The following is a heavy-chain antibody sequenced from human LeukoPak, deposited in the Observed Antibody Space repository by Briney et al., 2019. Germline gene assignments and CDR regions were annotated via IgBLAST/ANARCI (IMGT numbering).Heavy chain of an antibody. CDR3: AKNARSYYYYMDV. V-gene: IGHV3-43D*03. CDR2: ISWDGGNT. J-gene: IGHJ6*03. D-gene: IGHD3-10*01. CDR1: GFTFDDHS. Sequence: GRSMRPSCAASGFTFDDHSMHCVSQAARKCMGWVSVISWDGGNTYYADSVKGRFTISRDNSKNSLYLQMNSLRAEDTALYYCAKNARSYYYYMDVWGKGTTVTVSS.